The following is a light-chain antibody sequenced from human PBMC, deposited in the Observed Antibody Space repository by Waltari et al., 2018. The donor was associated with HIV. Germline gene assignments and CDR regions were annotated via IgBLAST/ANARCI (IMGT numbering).Light chain of an antibody. J-gene: IGKJ2*01. CDR3: QQSYSIPQT. CDR1: QSISSY. CDR2: AAS. V-gene: IGKV1-39*01. Sequence: DIQMTQSPSSLSASVGARVTITCRASQSISSYLNWYQQTPGKDPQLLIYAASSFQSAVPSRFSGSGAGTECTLTISSLQPEDFATYYCQQSYSIPQTFGQGTKLEIK.